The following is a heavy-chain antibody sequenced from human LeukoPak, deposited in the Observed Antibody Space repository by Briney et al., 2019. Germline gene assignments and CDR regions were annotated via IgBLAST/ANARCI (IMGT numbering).Heavy chain of an antibody. Sequence: SETLSLTCTVSGDSIGSYFWSWIRQPPGKGLEWIGYNSGSTNYNPSLKSRVTILLDRSKDQFSLKLSSVTAADTAIYYCARGRGYGGNYLRSFDIWGQGTMVTVSS. CDR3: ARGRGYGGNYLRSFDI. V-gene: IGHV4-59*08. D-gene: IGHD1-26*01. CDR1: GDSIGSYF. J-gene: IGHJ3*02. CDR2: NSGST.